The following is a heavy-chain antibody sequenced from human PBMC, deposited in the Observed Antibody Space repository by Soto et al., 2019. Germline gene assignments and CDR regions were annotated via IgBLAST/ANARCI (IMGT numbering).Heavy chain of an antibody. V-gene: IGHV4-4*07. J-gene: IGHJ4*02. D-gene: IGHD1-26*01. CDR3: ATIVGANDY. CDR1: RASIYTYS. CDR2: IYSSGSA. Sequence: PSETLSLTCTVSRASIYTYSWTWIRQPAGKGLQWIGHIYSSGSANYSPSLKSRVSMSVDSSKNQISLKLTYVTAADKEVYYCATIVGANDYWGQGTLVTVYS.